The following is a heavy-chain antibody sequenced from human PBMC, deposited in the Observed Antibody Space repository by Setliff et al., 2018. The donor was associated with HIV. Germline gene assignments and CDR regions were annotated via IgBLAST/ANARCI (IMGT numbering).Heavy chain of an antibody. J-gene: IGHJ2*01. Sequence: GGSLRLSCAASGFTLSNYGMHWVRQAPGKGLEWVAVIWYAGSNKYYADSVKGRFTISRDNAKNTLYLQMNSLRAEDTAVYYCTRDYRNLGFDLWGRGSLVTVSS. V-gene: IGHV3-33*01. CDR3: TRDYRNLGFDL. CDR1: GFTLSNYG. CDR2: IWYAGSNK. D-gene: IGHD4-4*01.